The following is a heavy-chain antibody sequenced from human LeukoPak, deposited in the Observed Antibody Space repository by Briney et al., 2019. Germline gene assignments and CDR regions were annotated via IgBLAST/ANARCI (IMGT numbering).Heavy chain of an antibody. CDR3: ARSIVGVRKRNDY. CDR2: MNPNSGHT. D-gene: IGHD1-26*01. CDR1: GYTFTSYD. Sequence: ASVKVSCKASGYTFTSYDIIWVRQASGQGLEWMGWMNPNSGHTGYAQKFQGRVTMTRTTSISTAYMELTSLTSEDAAAYYCARSIVGVRKRNDYWGQGTLVTVSS. V-gene: IGHV1-8*01. J-gene: IGHJ4*02.